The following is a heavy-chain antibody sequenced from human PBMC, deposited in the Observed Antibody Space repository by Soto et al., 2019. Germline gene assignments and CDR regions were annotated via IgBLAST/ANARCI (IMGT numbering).Heavy chain of an antibody. D-gene: IGHD3-10*01. J-gene: IGHJ5*02. CDR1: GASMSSYY. CDR3: ARQIWGYNWLDP. Sequence: SETLSLTCTVSGASMSSYYWAWVRQPPGRGLEWIGFIYYAGSTRYNPSLKSRVIISVDTSKNQFSLRLNSVTAADTADYYCARQIWGYNWLDPWGQGTLVTVSS. CDR2: IYYAGST. V-gene: IGHV4-59*08.